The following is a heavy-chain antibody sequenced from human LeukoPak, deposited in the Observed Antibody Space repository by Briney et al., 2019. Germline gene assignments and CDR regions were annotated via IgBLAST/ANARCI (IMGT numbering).Heavy chain of an antibody. D-gene: IGHD3-10*01. CDR3: AREMVRGVHDAFDI. J-gene: IGHJ3*02. CDR1: GGSSSGYY. Sequence: PPETLSLTCAVYGGSSSGYYWSWIRQPPGKGLEWIGEINHSGSTNYNPSLKSRVTISVDTSKNQFSLKLSSVTAADTAVYYCAREMVRGVHDAFDIWGQGTMVTVSS. V-gene: IGHV4-34*01. CDR2: INHSGST.